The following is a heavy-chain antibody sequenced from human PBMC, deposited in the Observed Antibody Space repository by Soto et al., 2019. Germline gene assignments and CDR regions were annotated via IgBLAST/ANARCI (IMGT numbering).Heavy chain of an antibody. CDR3: ARRFSHTAMKH. CDR2: MNPNSGNT. CDR1: GYTFTSYD. D-gene: IGHD5-18*01. V-gene: IGHV1-8*01. J-gene: IGHJ4*02. Sequence: GASVKVSCKASGYTFTSYDINWVRQATGQGLEWMGWMNPNSGNTGYVQKFQGRVTMTRNTSISTAYMELSSLRSEDTAVYYCARRFSHTAMKHWGQGTLVTVSS.